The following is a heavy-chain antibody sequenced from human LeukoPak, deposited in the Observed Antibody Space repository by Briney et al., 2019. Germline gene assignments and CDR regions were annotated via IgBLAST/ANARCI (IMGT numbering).Heavy chain of an antibody. J-gene: IGHJ4*02. CDR3: ARLGILTGYDRDY. CDR1: GGSISSYY. V-gene: IGHV4-59*01. Sequence: SETLSLTCTVSGGSISSYYWSWIRQPPGKGLEWIGYIYYSGSTNYNPSLKSRVTISVDTSKNQFSLKLNSVTAADTAVYYCARLGILTGYDRDYWGQGTLVTVSS. CDR2: IYYSGST. D-gene: IGHD3-9*01.